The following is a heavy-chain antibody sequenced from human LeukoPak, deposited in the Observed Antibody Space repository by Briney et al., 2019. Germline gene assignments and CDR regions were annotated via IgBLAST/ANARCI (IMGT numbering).Heavy chain of an antibody. J-gene: IGHJ6*03. CDR3: ARGERYSGTYYYMDV. CDR2: IYYSGNT. CDR1: GGSISSYY. D-gene: IGHD1-26*01. Sequence: KSSETLSLTCTVSGGSISSYYWSWIRQPPGKGLEWIGYIYYSGNTNYNPSLKSRVTISVDTPKNQFSLKLNSVTAADTAVYYCARGERYSGTYYYMDVWGKGTTVTVSS. V-gene: IGHV4-59*01.